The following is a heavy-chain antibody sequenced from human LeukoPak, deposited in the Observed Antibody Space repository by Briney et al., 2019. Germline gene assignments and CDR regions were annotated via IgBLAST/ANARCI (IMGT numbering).Heavy chain of an antibody. V-gene: IGHV3-64*02. Sequence: PGGSLRLSCAASGFTFSTYTMHWVRQAPGKGLEYVSAVSSNGDSTYYADSVKGRFTISRDNSKNTLYLQVGSLRAEDMAVYYCARVRIVGATGYFDYWGQGTLVTVSS. CDR1: GFTFSTYT. CDR2: VSSNGDST. J-gene: IGHJ4*02. CDR3: ARVRIVGATGYFDY. D-gene: IGHD1-26*01.